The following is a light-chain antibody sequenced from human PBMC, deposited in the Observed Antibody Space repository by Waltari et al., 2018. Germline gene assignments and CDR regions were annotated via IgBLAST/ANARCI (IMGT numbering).Light chain of an antibody. CDR1: NSNIGGNS. CDR2: NDN. J-gene: IGLJ3*02. V-gene: IGLV1-44*01. CDR3: AVWDDSLGGV. Sequence: QSVLTQPPSVSGTPGQRVTISCSGSNSNIGGNSVNWYQQLPGKAPKLLIYNDNQGPSGVPVRCSASKSGTSASLAITGLQSEDEADYYCAVWDDSLGGVFGGGTKLTVL.